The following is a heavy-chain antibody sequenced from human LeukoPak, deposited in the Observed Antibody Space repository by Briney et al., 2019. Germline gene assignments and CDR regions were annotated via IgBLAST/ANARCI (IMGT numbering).Heavy chain of an antibody. CDR1: GYTLTSYY. CDR3: ARDNTMVRGVIIPYYYYGMDV. D-gene: IGHD3-10*01. J-gene: IGHJ6*02. V-gene: IGHV1-46*01. CDR2: INPSGGST. Sequence: ASVKVSCKASGYTLTSYYMHWVRQAPGQGLEWMGIINPSGGSTSYAQKFQGRVTMTRDTSTSTVYMELSSLRSEDTAVYYCARDNTMVRGVIIPYYYYGMDVWGQGTTVTVSS.